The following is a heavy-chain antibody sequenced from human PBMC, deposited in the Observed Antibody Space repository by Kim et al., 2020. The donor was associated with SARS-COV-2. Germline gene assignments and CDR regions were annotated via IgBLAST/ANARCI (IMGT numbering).Heavy chain of an antibody. V-gene: IGHV3-9*01. CDR3: AKAEYYDYVWGSYRYDYYDYDGNDV. D-gene: IGHD3-16*02. CDR1: GFTFDDYA. Sequence: GGSLRLSCAASGFTFDDYAMPWVRQAPGKGLEWVSGISWDSGSIGYADSVKGRFTISRDNAKNSLYLQMNSLRAEDTALYYCAKAEYYDYVWGSYRYDYYDYDGNDVWGQGTTVTVSS. J-gene: IGHJ6*02. CDR2: ISWDSGSI.